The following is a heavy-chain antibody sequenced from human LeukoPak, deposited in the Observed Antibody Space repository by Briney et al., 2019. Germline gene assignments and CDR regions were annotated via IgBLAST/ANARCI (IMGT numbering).Heavy chain of an antibody. V-gene: IGHV1-8*01. J-gene: IGHJ5*02. Sequence: RASVKVSCKASGYTFTSYDINWVRQATGQGLEWMGWMNPNSGNTGYAQKFQGRVTMTRNTSISTAYMELSSLRSEDTTVYYCASAIFPYGWLDPWGQGTLVTVSS. D-gene: IGHD3-3*01. CDR2: MNPNSGNT. CDR3: ASAIFPYGWLDP. CDR1: GYTFTSYD.